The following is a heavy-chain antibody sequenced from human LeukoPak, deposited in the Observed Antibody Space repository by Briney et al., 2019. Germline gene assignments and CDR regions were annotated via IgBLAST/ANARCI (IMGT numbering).Heavy chain of an antibody. J-gene: IGHJ4*02. CDR2: ISYDGSNK. CDR1: GFTFSSYA. D-gene: IGHD6-13*01. Sequence: GGSLRLSCAASGFTFSSYAMHWVRRAPGKGLEWVAVISYDGSNKYYADSVKGRFTISRDNSKNTLYLQMNSLRAEDTAVYYCARARPLAAAGLDYWGQGTLVTVSS. CDR3: ARARPLAAAGLDY. V-gene: IGHV3-30-3*01.